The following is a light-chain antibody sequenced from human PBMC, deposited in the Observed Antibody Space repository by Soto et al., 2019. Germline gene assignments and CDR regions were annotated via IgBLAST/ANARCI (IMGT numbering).Light chain of an antibody. V-gene: IGLV4-69*01. CDR3: QTWGTGIHV. CDR2: LNSDGTH. Sequence: QLVLTQSPSASASLGASVRLTCTLTSGHSSYAIAWHQQQPEKGPRFLMKLNSDGTHSKGDGIPDRYSGSSSGAERYLTIPTLQSEDEADYSCQTWGTGIHVFGTGTKLTVL. CDR1: SGHSSYA. J-gene: IGLJ1*01.